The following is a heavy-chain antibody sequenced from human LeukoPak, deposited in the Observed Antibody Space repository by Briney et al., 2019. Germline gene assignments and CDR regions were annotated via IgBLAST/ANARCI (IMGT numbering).Heavy chain of an antibody. J-gene: IGHJ5*02. CDR1: GYTFTGYY. V-gene: IGHV1-2*02. D-gene: IGHD3-3*01. CDR3: ARQPSYDFWSGYGEKWFDP. CDR2: IIPNSGGT. Sequence: ASVKVSCKASGYTFTGYYMHWVRQAPGQGLEWMGWIIPNSGGTNYAQKFQGRVTMTRDTSISTAYMELSRLRSDDTAVYYCARQPSYDFWSGYGEKWFDPWGQGTLVTVSS.